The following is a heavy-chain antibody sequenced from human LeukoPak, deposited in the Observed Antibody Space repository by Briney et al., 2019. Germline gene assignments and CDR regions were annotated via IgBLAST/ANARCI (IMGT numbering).Heavy chain of an antibody. J-gene: IGHJ6*02. CDR3: ARDSCSGGSCYLYYYYYGMDV. D-gene: IGHD2-15*01. CDR1: GFTFSSYG. V-gene: IGHV3-21*06. Sequence: GGSLRLSCAASGFTFSSYGMNWVRQAAGKGREWVSSISSSSPYIYYADSVKGRFTISRDNAKNSLYLQMNSLRAEDTAVYYCARDSCSGGSCYLYYYYYGMDVWGQGTTVTVSS. CDR2: ISSSSPYI.